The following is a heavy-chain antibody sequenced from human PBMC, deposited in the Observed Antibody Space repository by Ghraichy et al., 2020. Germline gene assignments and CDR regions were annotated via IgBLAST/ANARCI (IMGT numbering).Heavy chain of an antibody. CDR1: GYTFTSYD. CDR2: MNPNSGNT. Sequence: ASVKVSCKASGYTFTSYDINWVRQATGQGLEWMGWMNPNSGNTGYAQKFQGRVTMTRNTSISTGYMELSSLRSEDTAVYYCARLLGIAAGVINWFDPWGQGTLVTVSS. CDR3: ARLLGIAAGVINWFDP. J-gene: IGHJ5*02. D-gene: IGHD6-13*01. V-gene: IGHV1-8*01.